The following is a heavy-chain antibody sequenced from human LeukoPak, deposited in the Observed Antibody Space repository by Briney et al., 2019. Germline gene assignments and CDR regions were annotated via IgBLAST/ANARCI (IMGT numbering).Heavy chain of an antibody. CDR1: GFTFSSYG. J-gene: IGHJ6*03. Sequence: WGSLRLSCAASGFTFSSYGMQWVRHAPRKGLEWMAVILADGSDKKYADSVKVRFTISRDNSKNTLFLQMNSLRAEDTAVYYCAREWWDIVVVQADPYYYYYYMDVWGKGTTVTVSS. D-gene: IGHD2-2*01. CDR2: ILADGSDK. CDR3: AREWWDIVVVQADPYYYYYYMDV. V-gene: IGHV3-33*01.